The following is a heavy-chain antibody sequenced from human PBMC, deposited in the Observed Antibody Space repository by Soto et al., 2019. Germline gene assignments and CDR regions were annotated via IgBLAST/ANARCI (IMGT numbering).Heavy chain of an antibody. CDR2: IYYSGST. J-gene: IGHJ6*02. CDR3: ASPELERKEIPLYYGMDV. Sequence: QLQLQESGPGLVKPSETLSLTCTVSGGSISSSSYYWGWIRQPPGKGLEWIGSIYYSGSTYYNPSLKSRVTISVDTSKNQFSLKLSSVTAADTAVYYCASPELERKEIPLYYGMDVWGQGTTVTVSS. CDR1: GGSISSSSYY. V-gene: IGHV4-39*01. D-gene: IGHD1-1*01.